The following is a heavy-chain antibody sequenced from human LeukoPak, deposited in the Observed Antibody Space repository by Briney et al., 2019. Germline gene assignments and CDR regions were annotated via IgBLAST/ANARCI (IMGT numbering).Heavy chain of an antibody. CDR3: ARDLGYSSSWYAFDY. Sequence: GGSLRLSCAASGFTFSSYEMNWVRQAPGKGLEWVSYISSSGSTIYYADSVKGRFTISRDNAKNSLYLQMNSLRAEDTAVYYCARDLGYSSSWYAFDYWGQGTLVTVSS. CDR1: GFTFSSYE. J-gene: IGHJ4*02. CDR2: ISSSGSTI. D-gene: IGHD6-13*01. V-gene: IGHV3-48*03.